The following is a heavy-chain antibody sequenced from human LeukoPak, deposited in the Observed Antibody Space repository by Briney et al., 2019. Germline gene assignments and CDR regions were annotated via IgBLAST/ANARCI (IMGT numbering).Heavy chain of an antibody. V-gene: IGHV3-23*01. CDR2: ISGSGGST. D-gene: IGHD3-10*01. CDR3: AKGYHYGSGSYYPFDV. J-gene: IGHJ6*02. Sequence: PGGSLRLSCAASGFTFSSYAMSWVRQAPGKGLEWVSAISGSGGSTYYADSVKGRFTISRDNSKNTLYLQMNSLGAEDTAVYYCAKGYHYGSGSYYPFDVWGQGTTVTVSS. CDR1: GFTFSSYA.